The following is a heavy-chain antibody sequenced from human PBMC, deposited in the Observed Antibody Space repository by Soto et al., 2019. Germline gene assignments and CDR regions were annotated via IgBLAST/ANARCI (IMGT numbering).Heavy chain of an antibody. CDR3: ARTGPGGVDY. D-gene: IGHD3-16*01. V-gene: IGHV4-34*01. CDR2: INHSGST. CDR1: GGSFSGYY. Sequence: PSETLSLTCAVYGGSFSGYYWSWIRQPPGKGLEWIGEINHSGSTNYNPSLKSRVTISVDTSKNQFSLKLSSVTAADTAVYYCARTGPGGVDYWGQGTLVTVSS. J-gene: IGHJ4*02.